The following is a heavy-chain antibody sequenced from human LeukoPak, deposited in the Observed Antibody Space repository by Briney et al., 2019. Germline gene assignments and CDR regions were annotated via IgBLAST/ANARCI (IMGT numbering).Heavy chain of an antibody. CDR3: ARDLLDGHFDY. Sequence: ASVKVSCKASGYTFTNFGISWVRQAPGQGLEWMGWITPYNGNTNYAQKLQGRVTLTTDTSTSTAYMELRSLRSDDTAVYYCARDLLDGHFDYWGQGTLVTVSS. V-gene: IGHV1-18*01. CDR1: GYTFTNFG. J-gene: IGHJ4*02. D-gene: IGHD2-15*01. CDR2: ITPYNGNT.